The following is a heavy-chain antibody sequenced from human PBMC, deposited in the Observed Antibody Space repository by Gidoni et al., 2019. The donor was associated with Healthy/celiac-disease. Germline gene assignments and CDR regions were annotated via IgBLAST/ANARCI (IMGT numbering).Heavy chain of an antibody. CDR1: GFTFSDYY. Sequence: QLQLVESGGGLVKPGGSLRLSCAASGFTFSDYYMSWISQAPGKGMEWVSYISSSGSTIYYAESVKGRFTISRDNAKNSLYLQMNSLRAEDTAVYYCARRSYSSDAFDIWGQGTMVTVSS. J-gene: IGHJ3*02. D-gene: IGHD6-13*01. CDR3: ARRSYSSDAFDI. V-gene: IGHV3-11*01. CDR2: ISSSGSTI.